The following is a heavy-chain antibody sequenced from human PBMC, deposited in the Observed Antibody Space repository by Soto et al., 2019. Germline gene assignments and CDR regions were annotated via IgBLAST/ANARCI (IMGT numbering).Heavy chain of an antibody. CDR1: GGSISSGDYY. CDR2: IYYSGST. V-gene: IGHV4-30-4*01. D-gene: IGHD2-8*01. CDR3: ARCMLPYGMDV. J-gene: IGHJ6*02. Sequence: QVQLQESGPGLVKPSQTLSLTCTVSGGSISSGDYYWSWIRQPPGKGLEWIGYIYYSGSTYYNPSRKSRVTISVATFNHPFSLKLSSVAAADTAEYDCARCMLPYGMDVWGQGTTVTVSS.